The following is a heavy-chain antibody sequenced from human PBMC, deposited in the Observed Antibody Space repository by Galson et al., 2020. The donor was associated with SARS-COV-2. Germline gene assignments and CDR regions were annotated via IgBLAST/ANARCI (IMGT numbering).Heavy chain of an antibody. Sequence: GGSLRLSCAASGFVFPDFAMSWVRQAPGKGLEWVSTSSGSGANTYYADSVKGRFTISRDNPKNTLYLQMNSLRAEDKAIYYCAKDGGGWYTSGWYYFDNWGQGTLVTVSS. CDR3: AKDGGGWYTSGWYYFDN. V-gene: IGHV3-23*01. D-gene: IGHD6-19*01. J-gene: IGHJ4*02. CDR2: SSGSGANT. CDR1: GFVFPDFA.